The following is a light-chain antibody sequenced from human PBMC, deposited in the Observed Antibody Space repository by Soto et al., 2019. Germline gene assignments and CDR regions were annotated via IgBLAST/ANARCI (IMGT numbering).Light chain of an antibody. CDR3: AAWDDSLSGPV. V-gene: IGLV1-44*01. Sequence: QSVLTQPPSASGTPGQRVTISCSGTTSNIGNNTVNWYQLLPGTAPKLLIYNNNQRPSGVPDRFSGSKSGTSASLAISGLRSDDESDYYCAAWDDSLSGPVFGGGTKVTVL. J-gene: IGLJ3*02. CDR1: TSNIGNNT. CDR2: NNN.